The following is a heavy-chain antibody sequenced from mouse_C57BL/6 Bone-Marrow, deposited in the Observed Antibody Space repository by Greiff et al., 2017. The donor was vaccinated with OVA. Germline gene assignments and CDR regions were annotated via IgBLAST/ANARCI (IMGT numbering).Heavy chain of an antibody. J-gene: IGHJ3*01. CDR1: GFSFNTYA. CDR3: VRLGGWFAY. V-gene: IGHV10-1*01. Sequence: EVKLVESGGGLVQPKGSLKLSCAASGFSFNTYAMNWVRQAPGKGLEWVARIRSKSNNYATYYADSVKDRFTISRDDSESMLYLQMNNLKTEDTAMYYCVRLGGWFAYWGQGTLVTVSA. CDR2: IRSKSNNYAT. D-gene: IGHD4-1*01.